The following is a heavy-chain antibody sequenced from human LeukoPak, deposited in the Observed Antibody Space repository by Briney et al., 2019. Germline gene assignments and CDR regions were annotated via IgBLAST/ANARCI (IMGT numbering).Heavy chain of an antibody. Sequence: GGSLRLSCAASGFTFDDYTMHWVRQAPGKGLEWVSLISWDGGSTYYADSVKGRFTISRDNGKNSLYLQMNSLGTEDTALYYCAKDMGGGYYGSGSYPLDYWGQGTLVTVSS. CDR2: ISWDGGST. CDR3: AKDMGGGYYGSGSYPLDY. J-gene: IGHJ4*02. D-gene: IGHD3-10*01. CDR1: GFTFDDYT. V-gene: IGHV3-43*01.